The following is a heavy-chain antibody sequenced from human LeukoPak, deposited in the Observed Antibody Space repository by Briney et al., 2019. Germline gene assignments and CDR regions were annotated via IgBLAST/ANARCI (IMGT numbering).Heavy chain of an antibody. CDR3: AKDTVAAAGESNY. V-gene: IGHV3-48*04. CDR1: GFTFSSYS. D-gene: IGHD6-13*01. CDR2: ISSSSSTI. J-gene: IGHJ4*02. Sequence: GGSLRLSCAASGFTFSSYSMNWVRQAPGKGLEWVSYISSSSSTIYYADSVKGRFTISRDNAKNSLYLQMNSLRAGDTAVYYCAKDTVAAAGESNYWGQGTLVTVSS.